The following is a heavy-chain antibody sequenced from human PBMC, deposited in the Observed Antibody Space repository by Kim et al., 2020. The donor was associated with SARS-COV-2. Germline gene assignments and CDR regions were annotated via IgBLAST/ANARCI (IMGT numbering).Heavy chain of an antibody. D-gene: IGHD6-19*01. CDR3: VRATAKGSGLS. J-gene: IGHJ1*01. Sequence: YYVHSVKSLFTISRDNAKNSLFLQMNSLRGEDTAIYYCVRATAKGSGLSWGQGTLVTVSS. V-gene: IGHV3-7*01.